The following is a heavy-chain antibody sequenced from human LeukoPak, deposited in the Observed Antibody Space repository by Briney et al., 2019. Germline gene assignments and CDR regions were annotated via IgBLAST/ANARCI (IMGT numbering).Heavy chain of an antibody. V-gene: IGHV1-8*01. CDR1: GYTFTSYD. Sequence: GASVKVCCKASGYTFTSYDINWVRQATGQGLEWMGWTNPNSGNTGYAQKFQGRVSMTRNTSISTAYMELSSLRSEGTAVYYCARPRLPRNYYYYGMDVWGQGTTVTVSS. J-gene: IGHJ6*02. D-gene: IGHD1-14*01. CDR2: TNPNSGNT. CDR3: ARPRLPRNYYYYGMDV.